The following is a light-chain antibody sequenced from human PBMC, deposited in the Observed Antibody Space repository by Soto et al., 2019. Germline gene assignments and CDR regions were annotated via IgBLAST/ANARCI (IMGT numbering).Light chain of an antibody. CDR1: HNIERW. CDR2: DAS. Sequence: IQITQSPSPLYASVGDRVTITCRASHNIERWMAWYQQKPGKAPSLLIFDASTLHSGVPSRFSGSGSGTDFTLTISSLQPDDFATYYCQQFAISTTFGQGTKVDIK. V-gene: IGKV1-5*01. CDR3: QQFAISTT. J-gene: IGKJ1*01.